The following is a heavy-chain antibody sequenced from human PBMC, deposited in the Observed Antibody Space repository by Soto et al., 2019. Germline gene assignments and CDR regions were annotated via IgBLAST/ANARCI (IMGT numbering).Heavy chain of an antibody. CDR1: GGSISSSSYY. J-gene: IGHJ4*02. CDR3: ARGIYCSSTSCPMLYADY. CDR2: IYYSGST. Sequence: SETLSLTCTVSGGSISSSSYYWGWIRQPPGKGLEWIGSIYYSGSTYYNPSLKSRVTISVDTSKNQFSLKLSSVTAADTAVYYCARGIYCSSTSCPMLYADYWGQGTLVTVSS. D-gene: IGHD2-2*01. V-gene: IGHV4-39*01.